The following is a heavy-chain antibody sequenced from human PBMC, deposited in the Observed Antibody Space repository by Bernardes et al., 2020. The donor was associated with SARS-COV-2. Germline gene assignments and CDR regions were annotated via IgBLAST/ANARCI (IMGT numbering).Heavy chain of an antibody. Sequence: GGPLRLCCVGSGFIFTTYSMSWVRQAPGKGLEWLLFISSGGDTIHDADSVRGRFTVSRDDAKNSVYLQMNSLRAEDTAVYYCARGWRENSFDYWGQGALVTVSS. D-gene: IGHD2-15*01. CDR1: GFIFTTYS. V-gene: IGHV3-48*01. CDR3: ARGWRENSFDY. J-gene: IGHJ4*02. CDR2: ISSGGDTI.